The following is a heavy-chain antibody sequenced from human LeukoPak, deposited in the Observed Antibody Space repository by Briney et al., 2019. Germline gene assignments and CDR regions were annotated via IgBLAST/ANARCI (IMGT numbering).Heavy chain of an antibody. V-gene: IGHV3-66*01. J-gene: IGHJ5*02. CDR3: AKGTKRVVGATTHWIDP. CDR1: GFTVSSNY. D-gene: IGHD1-26*01. Sequence: PGGSLRLSCAASGFTVSSNYMSWVRQAPGKGLEWVSVIYSGGSTYYADSVKGRFTISRDNSKNTLYLHMNSLRAEDTAVYYCAKGTKRVVGATTHWIDPWGQGTLVTVSS. CDR2: IYSGGST.